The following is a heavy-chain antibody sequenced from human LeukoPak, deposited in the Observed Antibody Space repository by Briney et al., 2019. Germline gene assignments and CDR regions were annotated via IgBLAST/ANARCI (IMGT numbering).Heavy chain of an antibody. V-gene: IGHV4-39*07. CDR3: ARGGSYYYGWFHP. D-gene: IGHD3-10*01. CDR1: GGSISSSSYY. J-gene: IGHJ5*02. Sequence: SETLSLTCTVSGGSISSSSYYWGWIRQPPGKGLEWIGNIYYSGSTYYNPSLKSRVTISVDTSKNQFSLKLNSVTAADTAVYYCARGGSYYYGWFHPWGQGPLVTVSS. CDR2: IYYSGST.